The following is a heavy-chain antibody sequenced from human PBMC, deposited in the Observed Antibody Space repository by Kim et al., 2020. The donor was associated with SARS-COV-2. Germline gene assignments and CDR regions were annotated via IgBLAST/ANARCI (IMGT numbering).Heavy chain of an antibody. D-gene: IGHD6-19*01. Sequence: YAVSMKSLIPINPDTSKNPFSLQLNSVTPEDTAVYYCARVEGSRGFAFDIWGQGTMVTVSS. CDR3: ARVEGSRGFAFDI. V-gene: IGHV6-1*01. J-gene: IGHJ3*02.